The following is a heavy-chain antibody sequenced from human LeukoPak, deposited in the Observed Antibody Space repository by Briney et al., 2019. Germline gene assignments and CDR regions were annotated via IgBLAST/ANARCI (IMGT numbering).Heavy chain of an antibody. J-gene: IGHJ4*02. V-gene: IGHV3-53*01. CDR2: MYAAGST. CDR3: ARAPYTTSWSNFDY. D-gene: IGHD3-16*01. CDR1: GFTVSSNY. Sequence: GGSLRLSCAASGFTVSSNYMNWVRQAPGKGLESVSVMYAAGSTYYADSVRGRFTISRDTSKNTLYLQMDSLRVEDTAIYYCARAPYTTSWSNFDYWGQGTLVTVSP.